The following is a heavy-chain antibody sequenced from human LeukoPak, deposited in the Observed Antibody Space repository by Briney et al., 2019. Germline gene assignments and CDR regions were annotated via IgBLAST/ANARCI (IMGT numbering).Heavy chain of an antibody. V-gene: IGHV4-59*08. J-gene: IGHJ2*01. CDR1: GGSISSYY. CDR3: ARQNIYDSSGYYYPGWYFDL. Sequence: PSETLSLTCTVSGGSISSYYWSWIRQPPGKGLEWIGYIYYSGSTNYNPSLKSRVTISVDTSKNQFSLKLSSVTAADTAVYYCARQNIYDSSGYYYPGWYFDLWGRGTLVTVSS. D-gene: IGHD3-22*01. CDR2: IYYSGST.